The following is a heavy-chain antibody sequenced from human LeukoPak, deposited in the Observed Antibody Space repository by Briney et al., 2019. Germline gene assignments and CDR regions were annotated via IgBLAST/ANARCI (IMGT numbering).Heavy chain of an antibody. D-gene: IGHD2-15*01. CDR3: ARHAGCSGASCYSGFPDY. CDR2: IFYSGST. V-gene: IGHV4-59*08. J-gene: IGHJ4*02. Sequence: SETLSLTCTVSGGSISSSYWSWIRQPPGKGLEWIGYIFYSGSTKYNPSLKSRVTISQDTSKNQFSLKLSSVTAADTAVYYCARHAGCSGASCYSGFPDYWGRGTLVTVSA. CDR1: GGSISSSY.